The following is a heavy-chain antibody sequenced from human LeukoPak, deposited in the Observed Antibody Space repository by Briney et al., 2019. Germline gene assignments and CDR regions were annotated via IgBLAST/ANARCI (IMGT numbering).Heavy chain of an antibody. D-gene: IGHD4-11*01. CDR1: GFNFGEFW. Sequence: GGSLRLFCAASGFNFGEFWMAWVRQTPGKGLEWVANIKQDGSEKYYVDSVKGRLTISRDNAKNSLYLQMNSLRAEDTAVYYCVREEDYSNWRYFDYWGQGTLVTVSS. V-gene: IGHV3-7*01. CDR2: IKQDGSEK. J-gene: IGHJ4*02. CDR3: VREEDYSNWRYFDY.